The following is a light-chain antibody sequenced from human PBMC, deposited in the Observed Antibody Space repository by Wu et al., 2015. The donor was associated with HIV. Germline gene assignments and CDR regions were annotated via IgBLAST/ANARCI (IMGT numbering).Light chain of an antibody. CDR2: GAS. Sequence: ENVLTQSPGTLSLSPGERAILSCKASQSVRNNYFAWFQQRPGQAPRLLIYGASNRATGTPDRFSGSGSGTDFTLTITRLEPQDFAVYYCQQYDSSITFGQGTRLDI. CDR1: QSVRNNY. V-gene: IGKV3-20*01. CDR3: QQYDSSIT. J-gene: IGKJ5*01.